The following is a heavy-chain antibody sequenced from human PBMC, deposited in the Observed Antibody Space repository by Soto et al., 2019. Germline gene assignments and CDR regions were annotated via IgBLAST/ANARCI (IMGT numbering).Heavy chain of an antibody. CDR1: GGSISSGDYC. CDR3: ARHYSSGSRNWFDP. V-gene: IGHV4-39*01. CDR2: IYYSGST. Sequence: PSETLSLTCTVSGGSISSGDYCWGWVRQPPGKGLEWIGSIYYSGSTYYNPSLRSRVTISVDTSKNQFSLKLSSVTAADTAVFYCARHYSSGSRNWFDPWGQGTLVTVSS. J-gene: IGHJ5*02. D-gene: IGHD6-19*01.